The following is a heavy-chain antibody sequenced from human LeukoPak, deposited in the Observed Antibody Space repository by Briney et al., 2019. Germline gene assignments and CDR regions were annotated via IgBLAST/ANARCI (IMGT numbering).Heavy chain of an antibody. J-gene: IGHJ5*02. CDR1: GFTFSSYA. CDR3: AKDPYDYTSWFDP. Sequence: GESLRLSCAASGFTFSSYAMSWVRKAPGKGLEWVSAISGSGGSTYYADSVEGRFTISRDNSKNTLYLQMNSLRAEDTAVYYCAKDPYDYTSWFDPWGQGTLVTVSS. D-gene: IGHD4-11*01. CDR2: ISGSGGST. V-gene: IGHV3-23*01.